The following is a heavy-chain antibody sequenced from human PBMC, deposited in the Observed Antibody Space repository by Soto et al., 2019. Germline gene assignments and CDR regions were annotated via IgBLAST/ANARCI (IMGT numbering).Heavy chain of an antibody. CDR2: IRSKANNYAT. V-gene: IGHV3-73*01. J-gene: IGHJ4*02. Sequence: GSLLLPCAASGFTFSGSVMHWVRQASGKGLEWVGRIRSKANNYATAYAVSVKGRFTISRDDSRNTAYLQMNSLKTEDTAVYYCARGVYDFWSGQPKGLDYWGQGTVVTVYS. CDR3: ARGVYDFWSGQPKGLDY. D-gene: IGHD3-3*01. CDR1: GFTFSGSV.